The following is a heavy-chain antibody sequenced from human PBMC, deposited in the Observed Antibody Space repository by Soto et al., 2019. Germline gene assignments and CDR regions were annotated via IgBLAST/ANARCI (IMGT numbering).Heavy chain of an antibody. V-gene: IGHV3-74*01. Sequence: HPVGCLRLSRETSGAQLSSNCLHWVSHAAGKGLVWVSRINSDGSSTNYADSVKGRFTISRDNAKNMLYLQMTSLRAEDTAVYYCVRDPLVHQFDMWGQGTMVTFSS. CDR1: GAQLSSNC. CDR2: INSDGSST. J-gene: IGHJ3*02. CDR3: VRDPLVHQFDM. D-gene: IGHD2-2*01.